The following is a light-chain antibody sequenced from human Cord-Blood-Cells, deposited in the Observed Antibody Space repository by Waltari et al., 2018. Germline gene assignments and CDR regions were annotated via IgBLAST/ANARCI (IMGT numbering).Light chain of an antibody. CDR1: SSDVGGYNY. V-gene: IGLV2-11*01. CDR3: CSYAGSDVV. Sequence: QSALTQPRSVSGSPGQSVTISCTGTSSDVGGYNYVSWYPQHPGKAPKLMIYDVSKRPSGVPDRFSGSKSGNTASLTISGLQAEDEADYYCCSYAGSDVVFGGGTKLTVL. CDR2: DVS. J-gene: IGLJ2*01.